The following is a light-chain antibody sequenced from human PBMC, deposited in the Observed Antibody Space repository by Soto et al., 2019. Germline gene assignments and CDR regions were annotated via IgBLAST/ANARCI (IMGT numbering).Light chain of an antibody. J-gene: IGKJ4*02. CDR1: QSVDSNY. CDR3: QQYGDIPRT. Sequence: EIVLTQSPGTLSLSPGERATLSCRASQSVDSNYFAWYQQKPGQAPRLLLYGTSYRATGIPDRFSGSGSGTDFTLTIRRLEPEDFAVYYCQQYGDIPRTFGRGTNVEIE. CDR2: GTS. V-gene: IGKV3-20*01.